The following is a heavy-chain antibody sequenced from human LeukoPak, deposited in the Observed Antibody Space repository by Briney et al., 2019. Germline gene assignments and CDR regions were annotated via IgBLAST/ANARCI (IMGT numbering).Heavy chain of an antibody. V-gene: IGHV3-72*01. Sequence: GGSLRLSCAASGFTFIDHYMDWVRPAPGKGLEWVGRIRNKVNSHTTEYSASVKGRFTISRDDSTNSVYLQMNSLKTEDTAVYYCVAMLRGVGYWGQGTLVTVSS. CDR1: GFTFIDHY. D-gene: IGHD3-10*01. J-gene: IGHJ4*02. CDR2: IRNKVNSHTT. CDR3: VAMLRGVGY.